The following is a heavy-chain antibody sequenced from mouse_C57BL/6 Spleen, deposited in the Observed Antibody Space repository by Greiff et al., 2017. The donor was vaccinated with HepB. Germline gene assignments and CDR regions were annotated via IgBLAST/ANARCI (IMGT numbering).Heavy chain of an antibody. CDR3: ATTVDYAMDY. CDR1: GYTFTSYG. CDR2: IYPRSGNT. D-gene: IGHD1-1*01. J-gene: IGHJ4*01. Sequence: QVQLQQSGAELARPGASVKLSCKASGYTFTSYGISWVKQRTGQGLEWIGEIYPRSGNTYYNEKFKGKATLTADKSSSTAYMELRSLTSEDSAVYFCATTVDYAMDYWGQGTSVTVSS. V-gene: IGHV1-81*01.